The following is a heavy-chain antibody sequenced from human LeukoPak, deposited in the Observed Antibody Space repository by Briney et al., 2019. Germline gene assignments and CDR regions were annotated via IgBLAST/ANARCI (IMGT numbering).Heavy chain of an antibody. D-gene: IGHD6-13*01. CDR1: GLTVSSDY. Sequence: GGSLRLSCAASGLTVSSDYMSWVRQAPGKGLEWVSLSSSSHDTHYADSVKGRFTVSRDNSKNTLYLQMNSLRAEDTAVYYCARKLVAAAGTVDVWGQGTTVTVSS. J-gene: IGHJ6*02. V-gene: IGHV3-53*01. CDR2: SSSSHDT. CDR3: ARKLVAAAGTVDV.